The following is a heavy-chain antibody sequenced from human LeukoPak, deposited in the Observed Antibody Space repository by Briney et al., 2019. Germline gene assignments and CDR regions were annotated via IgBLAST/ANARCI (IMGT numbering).Heavy chain of an antibody. CDR1: GSSITAYY. CDR2: IYYSGTT. V-gene: IGHV4-59*01. J-gene: IGHJ4*02. D-gene: IGHD5-18*01. CDR3: ARTGGYGGSVNF. Sequence: PSETLSLTCTVSGSSITAYYWSWIWQPPGKGLEWIGYIYYSGTTNYNPSLKSRVTISLDTSKNQFSLKLSSVTAADTAVYYCARTGGYGGSVNFWGQGTLVTVSS.